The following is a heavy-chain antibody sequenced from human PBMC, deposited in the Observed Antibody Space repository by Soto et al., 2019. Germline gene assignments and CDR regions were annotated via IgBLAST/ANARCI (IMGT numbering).Heavy chain of an antibody. CDR1: GFTFSSYA. CDR2: ISYDGSNK. J-gene: IGHJ5*02. D-gene: IGHD2-2*01. V-gene: IGHV3-30-3*01. CDR3: ARGSYCSSTSCENNWFDP. Sequence: VQLVESGGGVVQPGRSLRLSCAASGFTFSSYAMHWVRQAPGKGLGWVAVISYDGSNKYYADSVKGRFTISRDNSKNTLYLQMNSLRAEDTAVYYCARGSYCSSTSCENNWFDPWGQGTLVTVSS.